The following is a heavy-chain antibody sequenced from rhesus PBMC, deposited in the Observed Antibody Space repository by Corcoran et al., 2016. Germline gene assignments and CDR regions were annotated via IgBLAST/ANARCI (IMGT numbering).Heavy chain of an antibody. V-gene: IGHV4S7*01. J-gene: IGHJ5-2*02. CDR2: INGNRQIP. CDR3: GRGYCTSTNCYMGRISSLDV. CDR1: GGSISGGSC. D-gene: IGHD2-2*01. Sequence: QVQLQVSCPGLLEPSETLFLSRTVAGGSISGGSCWCWILQPPAKGMVRIGVINGNRQIPPYSPPRKSRCTLSKNESKNRFSLKLSSVAAEDTAVYSCGRGYCTSTNCYMGRISSLDVWCRGVLVTVSS.